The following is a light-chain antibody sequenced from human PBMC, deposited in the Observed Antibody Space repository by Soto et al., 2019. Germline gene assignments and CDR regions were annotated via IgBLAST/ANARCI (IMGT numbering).Light chain of an antibody. CDR2: DAS. J-gene: IGKJ2*01. CDR3: QQRSNWPPT. CDR1: QSVSSY. Sequence: EIVLTQSPATLSLSPGERATLSCRASQSVSSYLAWYQQKPGQAPRLLIYDASNRATGIPARFSGSGSGTDFPLTISSLEPEDFAVYYCQQRSNWPPTFGQGNKLEIK. V-gene: IGKV3-11*01.